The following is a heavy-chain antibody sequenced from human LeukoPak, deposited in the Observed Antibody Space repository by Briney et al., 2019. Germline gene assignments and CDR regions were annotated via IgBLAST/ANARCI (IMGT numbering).Heavy chain of an antibody. V-gene: IGHV4-34*01. D-gene: IGHD3-22*01. CDR2: INDYTGNT. CDR1: GGSFTDYF. Sequence: SETLSLTCDVFGGSFTDYFWTWIRQSPGKGLEWIGEINDYTGNTNYNPSLNSRVSISLEKSKNQFSLELRSVTAADTAVYYCARGRIAKIVVVHSFHYGMDVWGQGATATVSS. CDR3: ARGRIAKIVVVHSFHYGMDV. J-gene: IGHJ6*02.